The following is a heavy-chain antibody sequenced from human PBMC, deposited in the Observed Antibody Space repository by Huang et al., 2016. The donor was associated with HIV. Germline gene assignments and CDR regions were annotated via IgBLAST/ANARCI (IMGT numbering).Heavy chain of an antibody. J-gene: IGHJ6*03. V-gene: IGHV1-69*13. CDR2: SIPIFNTA. D-gene: IGHD3-22*01. Sequence: QVQLVQSGAEVKKPGSSVKVSCKASGGTFSNYGISWVRQAPGQGLEWLGGSIPIFNTANSAQKFKDRVSITADKSTSTAYVQLSSLRSEDTAVYYCASTMYYYDGSGYYSLYYYYMDVWGKGTPVTVSS. CDR1: GGTFSNYG. CDR3: ASTMYYYDGSGYYSLYYYYMDV.